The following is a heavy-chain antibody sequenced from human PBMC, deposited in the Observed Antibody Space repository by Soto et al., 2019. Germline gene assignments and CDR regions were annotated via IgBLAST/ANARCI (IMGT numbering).Heavy chain of an antibody. D-gene: IGHD2-2*01. V-gene: IGHV3-7*01. CDR1: GFTFSSYW. Sequence: PGGSLRLSSAASGFTFSSYWMSCVRQAPGEGREGVANIKQDGSEKYYVDSVKGRFTISRDNAKHSLYLQMNSLRAEDTAVYYCARIVVVVPAAMGSDYWGQGTLVTVSS. J-gene: IGHJ4*02. CDR3: ARIVVVVPAAMGSDY. CDR2: IKQDGSEK.